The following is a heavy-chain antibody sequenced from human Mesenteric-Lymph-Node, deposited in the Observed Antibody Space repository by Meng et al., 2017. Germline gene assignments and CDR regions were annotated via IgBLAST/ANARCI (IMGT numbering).Heavy chain of an antibody. CDR1: GGSISSSSYY. Sequence: ESGPDRVKPSETLSLPCPFAGGSISSSSYYWAWIRQPPGEGLEWIGSVVYSGTTYYTSSLKSRVSISVDTSKNQFSLKLSSVTAADTAVYYCARHHHSPTFDYWGQGTLVTVSS. J-gene: IGHJ4*02. CDR2: VVYSGTT. CDR3: ARHHHSPTFDY. D-gene: IGHD1-14*01. V-gene: IGHV4-39*01.